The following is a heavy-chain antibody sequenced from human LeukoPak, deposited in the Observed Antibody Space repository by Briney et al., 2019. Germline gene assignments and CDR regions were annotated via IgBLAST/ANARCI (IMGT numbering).Heavy chain of an antibody. J-gene: IGHJ3*02. V-gene: IGHV3-21*01. CDR1: GFTFSSYS. CDR3: ARAKALSTAFDI. Sequence: GGSLRLSCAASGFTFSSYSMNWVRKAPGKGREGFSSISSSSSYIYYADSVKGRFTISRDNAKNSLYLQMNSLRAEDTAVYYCARAKALSTAFDIWGQGTMVTVSS. CDR2: ISSSSSYI.